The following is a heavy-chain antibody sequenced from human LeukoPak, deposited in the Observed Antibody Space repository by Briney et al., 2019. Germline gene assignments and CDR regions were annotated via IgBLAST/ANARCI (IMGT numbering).Heavy chain of an antibody. D-gene: IGHD1-26*01. CDR2: IKSKTSVGTE. J-gene: IGHJ4*02. V-gene: IGHV3-49*04. CDR1: GFNFGEYA. Sequence: GGSLRLSCTGSGFNFGEYAMNWVRQAPGKGLEWFVLIKSKTSVGTEEYPASVRGRFTISRDDSKSIAYLQLNSLKSEDTAVYFCTREVERGGSYWGGDYWGQGTLVTVSS. CDR3: TREVERGGSYWGGDY.